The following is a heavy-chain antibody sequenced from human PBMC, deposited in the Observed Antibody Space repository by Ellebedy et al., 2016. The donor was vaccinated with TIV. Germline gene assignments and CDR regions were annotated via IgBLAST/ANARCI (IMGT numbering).Heavy chain of an antibody. V-gene: IGHV1-18*01. Sequence: ASVKVSXKASGSTFSSYVISWVRQAPGQGLEWMGWISAHNGNSKYAQKLQGRVTMTTDTSTSTAYMELRSLRSDDTAVYYCAILQEGYCSSTDCYIAFQIWGQGTMVTVSS. CDR3: AILQEGYCSSTDCYIAFQI. CDR1: GSTFSSYV. D-gene: IGHD2-2*01. J-gene: IGHJ3*02. CDR2: ISAHNGNS.